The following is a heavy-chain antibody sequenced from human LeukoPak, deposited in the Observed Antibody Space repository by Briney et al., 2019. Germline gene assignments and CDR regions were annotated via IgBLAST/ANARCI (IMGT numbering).Heavy chain of an antibody. CDR2: INHSGST. Sequence: SETLCLTCAVYGGSFSGYYWSWIRQPPGKGLEWIGEINHSGSTNYNPSLKSRVTISVDTSKNQFSLKLSSVTAADTAVYYCARDGLLELRGGWWFDPWGQGTLVTVSS. CDR1: GGSFSGYY. D-gene: IGHD1-7*01. CDR3: ARDGLLELRGGWWFDP. J-gene: IGHJ5*02. V-gene: IGHV4-34*01.